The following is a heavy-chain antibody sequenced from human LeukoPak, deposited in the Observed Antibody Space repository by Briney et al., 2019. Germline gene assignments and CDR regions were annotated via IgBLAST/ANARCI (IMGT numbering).Heavy chain of an antibody. V-gene: IGHV3-21*01. Sequence: PGGSLRLSCAASGFIFSIYSMNWVRQAPGKGLEWVSSISSSSIYIYYADSVKGRFTISRDNAKNSLYLQMNSLRVEDTAVYYCARDLRWFGESYDYWGQGTLVTVSS. D-gene: IGHD3-10*01. J-gene: IGHJ4*02. CDR1: GFIFSIYS. CDR3: ARDLRWFGESYDY. CDR2: ISSSSIYI.